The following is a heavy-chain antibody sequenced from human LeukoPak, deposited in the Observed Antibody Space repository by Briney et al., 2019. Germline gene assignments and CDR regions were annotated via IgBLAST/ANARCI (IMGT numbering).Heavy chain of an antibody. J-gene: IGHJ4*02. Sequence: PSETLSLTCAVYGGSFSGYYWSWIRQPPGKGLEWIGEINHSGSTNYNPSLKSRVTISVDTSKNQFSLKLSSVTAADTVVYYCARRIRLLWFGEVFDYWGQGTLVTVSS. CDR2: INHSGST. CDR1: GGSFSGYY. CDR3: ARRIRLLWFGEVFDY. V-gene: IGHV4-34*01. D-gene: IGHD3-10*01.